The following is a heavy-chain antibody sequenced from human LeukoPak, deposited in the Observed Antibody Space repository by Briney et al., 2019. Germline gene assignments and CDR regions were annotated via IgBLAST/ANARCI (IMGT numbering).Heavy chain of an antibody. CDR1: GGSISSGVYC. D-gene: IGHD2-15*01. Sequence: SETLSLTCTVSGGSISSGVYCWSWIRQRPGEGLQWIGYICSSGSAYYNASLKSRVSMSTDTSNNQFSLKLNSVTAADTAVYYCARDGGGSLHGMDVWGQGTTVTVSS. J-gene: IGHJ6*02. CDR3: ARDGGGSLHGMDV. CDR2: ICSSGSA. V-gene: IGHV4-31*03.